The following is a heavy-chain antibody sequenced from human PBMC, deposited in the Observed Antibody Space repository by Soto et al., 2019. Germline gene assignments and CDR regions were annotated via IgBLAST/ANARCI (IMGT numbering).Heavy chain of an antibody. D-gene: IGHD5-18*01. Sequence: QVQLLQSGAEVKKPGASVKVSCKASGYTFTSYGISWVRQAPGQGLEWMGWINAYNGNTKYAQKLQGRVTMTTDTTTSTAYMELRSLRSDDTAVSYCERDQAMAQFDYWGQGTLVTVSS. CDR2: INAYNGNT. CDR1: GYTFTSYG. V-gene: IGHV1-18*01. J-gene: IGHJ4*02. CDR3: ERDQAMAQFDY.